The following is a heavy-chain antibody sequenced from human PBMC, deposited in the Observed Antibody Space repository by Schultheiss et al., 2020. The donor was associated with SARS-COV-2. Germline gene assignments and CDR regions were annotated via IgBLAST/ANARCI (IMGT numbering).Heavy chain of an antibody. CDR1: GFTFSDYY. Sequence: GESLKISCAASGFTFSDYYMSWIRQAPGKGLEWVSYISSSGSTIYYADSVKGRFTISRDNSKNTLYLQMNSLRAEDTAVYYCARENPGMVRGVIGGDAFDIWGQGTMVTVSS. V-gene: IGHV3-11*04. D-gene: IGHD3-10*01. J-gene: IGHJ3*02. CDR2: ISSSGSTI. CDR3: ARENPGMVRGVIGGDAFDI.